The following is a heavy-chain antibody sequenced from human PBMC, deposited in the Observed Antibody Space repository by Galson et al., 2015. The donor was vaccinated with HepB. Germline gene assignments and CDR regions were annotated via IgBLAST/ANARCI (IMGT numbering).Heavy chain of an antibody. V-gene: IGHV3-30*04. CDR2: VSYDGSNK. D-gene: IGHD4-17*01. CDR1: GLTFSSHA. J-gene: IGHJ6*02. CDR3: ARDDRNYGESFVDYYYYGMDV. Sequence: SLRLSCAATGLTFSSHAIHWVRQAPGKGLEWVAVVSYDGSNKYYADSVKGRFTISRDNSKNALSLQMNSLRPEDAAVYYCARDDRNYGESFVDYYYYGMDVWCQGTTVTVSS.